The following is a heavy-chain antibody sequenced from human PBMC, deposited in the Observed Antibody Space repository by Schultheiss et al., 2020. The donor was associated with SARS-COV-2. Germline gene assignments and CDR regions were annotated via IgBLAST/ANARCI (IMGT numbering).Heavy chain of an antibody. CDR3: ARVVGGAAGVGAFDI. J-gene: IGHJ3*02. D-gene: IGHD2-15*01. CDR1: GGSFSGYY. CDR2: IYYSGST. V-gene: IGHV4-59*12. Sequence: SETLSLTCAVYGGSFSGYYWSWIRQPPGKGLEWIGYIYYSGSTNYNPSLKSRVTISVDTSKNQFSLKLSSVTAADTAVYYCARVVGGAAGVGAFDIWGQGTMVTVS.